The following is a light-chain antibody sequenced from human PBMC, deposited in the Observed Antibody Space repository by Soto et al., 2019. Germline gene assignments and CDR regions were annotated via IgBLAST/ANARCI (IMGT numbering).Light chain of an antibody. V-gene: IGKV3-20*01. CDR3: QQYGSSLRGT. J-gene: IGKJ1*01. Sequence: EIVLTQLPGTLSLSPGERATLSCRASQSVSSSYLAWYQQKPGQAPRLLIYGASSRATDIPDRFSGSGSGTDFTLTISRLEPEDFAVYYCQQYGSSLRGTFGQGTKVDIK. CDR1: QSVSSSY. CDR2: GAS.